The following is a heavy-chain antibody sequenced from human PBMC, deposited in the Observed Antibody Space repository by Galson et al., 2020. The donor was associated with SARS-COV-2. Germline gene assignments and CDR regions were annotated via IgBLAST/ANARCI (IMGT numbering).Heavy chain of an antibody. Sequence: SETLSLTCAVYGGSFSGYYWSWIRQPPGKGLEWIGEINHSGSTNYNPSLKIRVTISVDTSKNQFSLKLSSVTAADTAVYYCARGRYSSSWYGELYNWFDPWGQGTLVTVSS. CDR2: INHSGST. D-gene: IGHD6-13*01. CDR3: ARGRYSSSWYGELYNWFDP. CDR1: GGSFSGYY. V-gene: IGHV4-34*01. J-gene: IGHJ5*02.